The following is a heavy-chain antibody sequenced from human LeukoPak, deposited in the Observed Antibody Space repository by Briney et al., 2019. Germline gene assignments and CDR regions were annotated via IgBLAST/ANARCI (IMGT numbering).Heavy chain of an antibody. Sequence: PSETLSLTCSVSGGSISSSNYYWSWIRQPAGKGLEWIGRIYTSESTNYNPSLKSRVTISVDTSRNQFSLKLSSVTAADTAVYYCAKEGSSGWVPNYWGQGTLVTVSS. D-gene: IGHD6-19*01. CDR3: AKEGSSGWVPNY. CDR2: IYTSEST. J-gene: IGHJ4*02. CDR1: GGSISSSNYY. V-gene: IGHV4-61*02.